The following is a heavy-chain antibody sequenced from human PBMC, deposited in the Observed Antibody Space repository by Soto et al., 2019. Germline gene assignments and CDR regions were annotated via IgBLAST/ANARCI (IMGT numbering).Heavy chain of an antibody. D-gene: IGHD1-7*01. V-gene: IGHV3-30*18. J-gene: IGHJ6*02. CDR2: ISYDDSNK. CDR3: ANRSSLELRPGVYYYGMDV. CDR1: GFTFSSNG. Sequence: PGGTLRLSCAASGFTFSSNGMHWVREGPGTGLGRVAVISYDDSNKNYANSVMGRFTISTDNTKNTQFLQMNSPGADDTAADYYANRSSLELRPGVYYYGMDVWGQGTTVSVSS.